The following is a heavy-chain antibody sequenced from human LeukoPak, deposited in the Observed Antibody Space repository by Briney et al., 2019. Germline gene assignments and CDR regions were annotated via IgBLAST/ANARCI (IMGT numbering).Heavy chain of an antibody. D-gene: IGHD5-18*01. CDR3: AQHSYGDF. J-gene: IGHJ4*02. V-gene: IGHV3-30*02. Sequence: GGSLRLSCAASGFMFSNYGMHWVRQAPGKGLEWVAFIRYDGSDKYYADSVKGRFTISRDNSKNTLYLHMSSLRAENTALYYCAQHSYGDFWGQGTLVTVSS. CDR1: GFMFSNYG. CDR2: IRYDGSDK.